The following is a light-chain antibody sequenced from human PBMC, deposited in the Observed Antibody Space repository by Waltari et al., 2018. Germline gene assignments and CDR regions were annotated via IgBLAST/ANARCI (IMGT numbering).Light chain of an antibody. J-gene: IGKJ4*01. V-gene: IGKV1-5*03. CDR1: ESVNNN. CDR3: HQYNTLPLT. CDR2: KAS. Sequence: DVQLTHSPSTLSASVRDRVTITCRASESVNNNLAWYQHQPGKAPKVLVHKASSLESGVPSRFSGSGYGTEFTLTISSLEPDDFATYYCHQYNTLPLTFGGGTKVEIK.